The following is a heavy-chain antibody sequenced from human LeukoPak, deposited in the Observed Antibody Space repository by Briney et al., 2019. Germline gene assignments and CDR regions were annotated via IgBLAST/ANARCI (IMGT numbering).Heavy chain of an antibody. Sequence: PSVTLSLTCTVSGGSISSSSYYWGWIRQPPGKGLEWIGSIYYSGSTYYNPSLKSRVTISVDTSKNQFSLKLRSVTAADTAVYYCARHRIVVVVAATIPTNNWFDPWGQGTLVTVSS. CDR1: GGSISSSSYY. V-gene: IGHV4-39*01. CDR2: IYYSGST. D-gene: IGHD2-15*01. J-gene: IGHJ5*02. CDR3: ARHRIVVVVAATIPTNNWFDP.